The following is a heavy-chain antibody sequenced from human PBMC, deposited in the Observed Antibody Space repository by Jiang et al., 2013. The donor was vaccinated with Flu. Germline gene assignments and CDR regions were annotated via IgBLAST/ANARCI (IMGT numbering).Heavy chain of an antibody. D-gene: IGHD3-22*01. CDR3: ARGLPNKPHYYDSSGPRGHAFDI. J-gene: IGHJ3*02. Sequence: LLKPSETLSLTCAVYGGSFSGYYWSWIRQPPGKGLEWIGEINHSGSTNYNPSLKSRVTISVDTSKNQFSLKLSSVTAADTAVYYCARGLPNKPHYYDSSGPRGHAFDIWGQGTMVTVSS. CDR1: GGSFSGYY. V-gene: IGHV4-34*01. CDR2: INHSGST.